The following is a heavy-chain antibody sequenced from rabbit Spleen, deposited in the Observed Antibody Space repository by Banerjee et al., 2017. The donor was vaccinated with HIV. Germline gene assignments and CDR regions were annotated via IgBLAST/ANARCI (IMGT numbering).Heavy chain of an antibody. Sequence: QEQLVESGGGLVKPEGSLTLSCTASGFSFSNKVVMCWVRQAPGKGLEWITCINTYTDKGVYATWAKGRFTISRTSSTTVTLQMTSLTAADTATYFCARDLTSVIGWNFNLWGPGTLVTVS. CDR2: INTYTDKG. CDR3: ARDLTSVIGWNFNL. J-gene: IGHJ4*01. CDR1: GFSFSNKVV. D-gene: IGHD1-1*01. V-gene: IGHV1S45*01.